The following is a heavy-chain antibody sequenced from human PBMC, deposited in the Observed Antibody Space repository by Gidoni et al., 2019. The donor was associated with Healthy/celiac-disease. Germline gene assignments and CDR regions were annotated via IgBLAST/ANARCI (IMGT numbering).Heavy chain of an antibody. CDR1: SYG. V-gene: IGHV3-33*01. Sequence: SYGRHWVRQAPGKGLEWVAVIWYDGSNKYYADSVKGRFTISRDNSKNTLYLQMNSLRAEDTAVYYCARDRVVVVVAATLVGRFDPWGQGTLVTVSS. CDR2: IWYDGSNK. D-gene: IGHD2-15*01. CDR3: ARDRVVVVVAATLVGRFDP. J-gene: IGHJ5*02.